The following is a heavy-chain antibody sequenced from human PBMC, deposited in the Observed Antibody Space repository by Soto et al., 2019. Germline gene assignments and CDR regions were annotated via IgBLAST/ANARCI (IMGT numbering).Heavy chain of an antibody. V-gene: IGHV4-31*03. D-gene: IGHD3-22*01. J-gene: IGHJ4*02. CDR3: ARDLGYYYDSSGQAFDY. CDR2: IYYSGST. Sequence: PSETLSLTCTVSGGSISSGGYYWSWIRQHPGKGLEWIGYIYYSGSTYYNPSLKSRVTISVDTSKNQFSLKLSSVTAADTAVYYCARDLGYYYDSSGQAFDYWGQGTLVTVSS. CDR1: GGSISSGGYY.